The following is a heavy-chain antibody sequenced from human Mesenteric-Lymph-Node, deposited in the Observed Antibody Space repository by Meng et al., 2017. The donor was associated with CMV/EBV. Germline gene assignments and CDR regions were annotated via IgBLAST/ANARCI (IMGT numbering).Heavy chain of an antibody. CDR1: GFTFSSYV. D-gene: IGHD3-10*01. CDR3: ARYRGAYDYFDY. CDR2: ISSTGDKT. Sequence: GGSLRLSCAASGFTFSSYVMTWVRQAPGKGLEWVSSISSTGDKTYYSDSVKGRFTLSRDNSKNTLYLQMNSLRAEDTAVYYCARYRGAYDYFDYWGQGALVTVSS. V-gene: IGHV3-23*01. J-gene: IGHJ4*02.